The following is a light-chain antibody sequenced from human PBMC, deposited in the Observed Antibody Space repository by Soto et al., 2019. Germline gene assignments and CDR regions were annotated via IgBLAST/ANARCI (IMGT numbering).Light chain of an antibody. J-gene: IGKJ1*01. CDR2: AAS. Sequence: DIPMTQSPSSLSASVGDRVTITCRASQGISNYLAWYQQKPGKVPKLLIYAASTLHSGVPSRFSGSGSGTDFTLTISSLQPEDVATYYCQKYNSAPRTFGQGTQVEIK. CDR3: QKYNSAPRT. V-gene: IGKV1-27*01. CDR1: QGISNY.